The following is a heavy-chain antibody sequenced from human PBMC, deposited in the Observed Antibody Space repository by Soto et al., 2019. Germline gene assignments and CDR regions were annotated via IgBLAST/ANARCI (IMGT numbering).Heavy chain of an antibody. J-gene: IGHJ5*02. CDR2: IYWDDDK. Sequence: QITLKESGPTLVKPTQTLTLTCTVSGFSLSTSGVGVGWIRQPPGKALEWLALIYWDDDKRYSPSLKSRLTITKDTSKNQVVLTMTNMDPVDTATYYCAHRLSPTVTTPRPPPQNWFDPWGQGTLVTVSS. CDR3: AHRLSPTVTTPRPPPQNWFDP. CDR1: GFSLSTSGVG. V-gene: IGHV2-5*02. D-gene: IGHD4-17*01.